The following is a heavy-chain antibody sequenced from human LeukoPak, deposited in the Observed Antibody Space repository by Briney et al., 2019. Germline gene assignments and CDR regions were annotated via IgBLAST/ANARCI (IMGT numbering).Heavy chain of an antibody. CDR2: IYYSGHT. D-gene: IGHD6-19*01. CDR1: GGSVSSGSYY. V-gene: IGHV4-61*01. Sequence: SETLSLTCTVSGGSVSSGSYYWSWIRQPPGKGLEWIGYIYYSGHTSYNPSLKSRVTISVDTSKNQSSLKLTSVTAADTAVYYCARAGQWLETNWFDPWGQGTLVTVSS. CDR3: ARAGQWLETNWFDP. J-gene: IGHJ5*02.